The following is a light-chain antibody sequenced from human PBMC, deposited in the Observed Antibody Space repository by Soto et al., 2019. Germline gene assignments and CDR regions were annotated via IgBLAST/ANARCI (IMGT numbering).Light chain of an antibody. V-gene: IGKV1-39*01. J-gene: IGKJ3*01. CDR1: QSISSY. CDR3: QQTYSGFS. Sequence: DIQMTQSPSSLSAFVGDRVTLTCRASQSISSYLNWYQKKPGKAPEVLIYAASYLQTGVPSRFSGRGSGTDFTLTIDSLQPDDIATYYCQQTYSGFSFGPGTKVAIK. CDR2: AAS.